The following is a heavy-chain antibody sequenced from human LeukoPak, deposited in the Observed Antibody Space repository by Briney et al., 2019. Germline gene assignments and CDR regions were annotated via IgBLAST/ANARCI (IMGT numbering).Heavy chain of an antibody. CDR3: ARARDAAAADY. V-gene: IGHV4-39*07. D-gene: IGHD6-13*01. J-gene: IGHJ4*02. CDR2: IYYSEST. Sequence: PSETLSLTCSVSGGSISSSSYNWGWIRQPPGKGLEWIGSIYYSESTHYNPSPKSRVTISVDTSKNQFSLKLSSVTAADTAVYYCARARDAAAADYWGQGTLVTVSS. CDR1: GGSISSSSYN.